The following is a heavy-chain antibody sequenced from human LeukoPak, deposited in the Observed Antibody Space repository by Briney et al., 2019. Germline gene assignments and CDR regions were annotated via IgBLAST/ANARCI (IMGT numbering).Heavy chain of an antibody. Sequence: PGGSLRLSCAASGFTVSSNYMSWVRQAPGKGLEWVSVVYSGGSTYYADSVKGRFTISRDNSKNTLHLQMNSLRAEDTAVYYCAKDTWELPDYWGQGTLVTVSS. CDR2: VYSGGST. J-gene: IGHJ4*02. D-gene: IGHD1-26*01. CDR3: AKDTWELPDY. V-gene: IGHV3-66*02. CDR1: GFTVSSNY.